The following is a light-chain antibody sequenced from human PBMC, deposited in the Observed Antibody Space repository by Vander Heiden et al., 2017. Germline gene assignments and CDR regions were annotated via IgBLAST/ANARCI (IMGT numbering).Light chain of an antibody. V-gene: IGLV7-46*01. CDR3: SLSYSGPLGV. Sequence: AALTQEPSLTVSPGGTGSLTCGPSTGDATSGHHPYWSQQKAGQVPRTLIFCTDYNHSWTPARFSGSLLGGKAALTLSNAQPQDEATYYCSLSYSGPLGVFGAGTILTVL. J-gene: IGLJ3*02. CDR2: CTD. CDR1: TGDATSGHH.